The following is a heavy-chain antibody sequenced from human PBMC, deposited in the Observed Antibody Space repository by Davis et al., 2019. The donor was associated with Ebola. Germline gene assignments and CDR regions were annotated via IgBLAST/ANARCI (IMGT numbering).Heavy chain of an antibody. CDR3: AREYSSGWYRMKYFDF. Sequence: SVKVSCKASGGTFSSYTITWVRQAPGQGLEWMGWVIPVFGTTNYAQKFQGRVTMTSDTSINTAYMELRSLKSDETAVYYCAREYSSGWYRMKYFDFWGQGTLVTVSS. J-gene: IGHJ4*02. V-gene: IGHV1-69*05. CDR1: GGTFSSYT. D-gene: IGHD6-19*01. CDR2: VIPVFGTT.